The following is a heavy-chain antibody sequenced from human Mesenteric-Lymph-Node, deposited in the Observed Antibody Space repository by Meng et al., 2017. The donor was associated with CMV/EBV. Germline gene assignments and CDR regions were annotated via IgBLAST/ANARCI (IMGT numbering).Heavy chain of an antibody. CDR2: INPNTGDT. CDR1: GYTFSDYY. V-gene: IGHV1-2*02. CDR3: ARAHLIVRGGLNWFDP. Sequence: SVKVSCKASGYTFSDYYLHWVRQAPGQGLEWMGWINPNTGDTHYIQKFQGRVTMARDKSTNTVYMDLSSLRSDDTAVYYCARAHLIVRGGLNWFDPWGQGTLVTVSS. J-gene: IGHJ5*02. D-gene: IGHD3-10*01.